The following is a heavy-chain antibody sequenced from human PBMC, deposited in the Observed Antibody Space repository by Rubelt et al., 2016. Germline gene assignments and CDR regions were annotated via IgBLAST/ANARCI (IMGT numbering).Heavy chain of an antibody. V-gene: IGHV4-34*01. Sequence: WIGEINHSGSTNYNPSLKSQVTISVDTSKNQFSLKLSSVTAADTAVYYCARGETGDYWGQGTLVTVSP. CDR3: ARGETGDY. CDR2: INHSGST. J-gene: IGHJ4*02.